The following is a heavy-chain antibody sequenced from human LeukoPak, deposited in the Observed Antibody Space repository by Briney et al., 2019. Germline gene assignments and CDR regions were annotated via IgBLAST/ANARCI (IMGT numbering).Heavy chain of an antibody. CDR2: ITSSSTYI. Sequence: PGGSLRLSCAASGFTFSSYNMNWVRQAPGKGLEWVSSITSSSTYIYYADSVKGRFTISRDNARNSLYLQMNSLRAEDTAVYYCAELGITMIGGVWGKGTTVTISS. V-gene: IGHV3-21*01. CDR1: GFTFSSYN. J-gene: IGHJ6*04. CDR3: AELGITMIGGV. D-gene: IGHD3-10*02.